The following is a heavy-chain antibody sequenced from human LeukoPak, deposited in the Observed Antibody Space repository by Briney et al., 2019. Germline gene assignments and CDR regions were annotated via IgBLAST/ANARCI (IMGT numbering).Heavy chain of an antibody. CDR1: GFTFSSYG. V-gene: IGHV3-33*01. D-gene: IGHD6-19*01. J-gene: IGHJ4*02. CDR2: IWYDGSNK. CDR3: ARDSSGWYLIDY. Sequence: GGSLRLSCAASGFTFSSYGMHWVRQAPGKGLEWVAGIWYDGSNKYCADSVKGRFTISRDNSKNTLYLQMNSLRAEDTAVYYCARDSSGWYLIDYWGQGTLVTVSS.